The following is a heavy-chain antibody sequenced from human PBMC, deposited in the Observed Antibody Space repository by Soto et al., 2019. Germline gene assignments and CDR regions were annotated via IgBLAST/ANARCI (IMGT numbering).Heavy chain of an antibody. D-gene: IGHD3-10*01. Sequence: EVQLVESGGGLVKPGESLRLSCAASGFSFSNAWMHWVRQAPGKGLEWVGRIKSKSDGGTTDNAAPVKGRFTISRADSKNTLYLQMNSLQTEDTAVYYCTHAPGRRGYYGLDVWGQGTTVIVSS. CDR3: THAPGRRGYYGLDV. J-gene: IGHJ6*02. CDR1: GFSFSNAW. V-gene: IGHV3-15*07. CDR2: IKSKSDGGTT.